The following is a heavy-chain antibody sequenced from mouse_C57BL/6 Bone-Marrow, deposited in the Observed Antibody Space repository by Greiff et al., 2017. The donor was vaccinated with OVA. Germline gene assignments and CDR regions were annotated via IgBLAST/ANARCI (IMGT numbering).Heavy chain of an antibody. CDR1: GYTFTSYW. CDR3: TRPPYYGSSYGAMDY. V-gene: IGHV1-5*01. CDR2: IYPGNSDT. D-gene: IGHD1-1*01. J-gene: IGHJ4*01. Sequence: EVQLQQSGTVLARPGASVKMSCKTSGYTFTSYWMHWVKQRPGQGLEWIGAIYPGNSDTSYNQKFKGKAKLTAVTSASTAYMELSSLTNEDSAVYYCTRPPYYGSSYGAMDYWGQGTSVTVSS.